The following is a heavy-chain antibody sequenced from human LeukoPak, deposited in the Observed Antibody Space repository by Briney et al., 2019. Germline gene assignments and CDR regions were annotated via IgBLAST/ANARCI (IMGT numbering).Heavy chain of an antibody. CDR3: TKGRSNHY. CDR2: INQGGSET. J-gene: IGHJ4*02. CDR1: EFSFSDFW. D-gene: IGHD4-11*01. Sequence: PGGSLRLSCAASEFSFSDFWMGWVRQAPGKGLEWVANINQGGSETYYVDSVKGRFTISGDNAKKSLFLQMNSLRAEDTAVYYCTKGRSNHYWGQGTLVTVST. V-gene: IGHV3-7*01.